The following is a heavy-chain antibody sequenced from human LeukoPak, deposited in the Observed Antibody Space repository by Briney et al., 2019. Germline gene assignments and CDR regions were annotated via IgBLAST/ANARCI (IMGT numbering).Heavy chain of an antibody. D-gene: IGHD6-19*01. CDR1: GGSISSYY. V-gene: IGHV4-59*12. CDR3: ARDNIAVAGSPTPEYFQH. Sequence: PSETLSLTCTVSGGSISSYYWSWIRQPPGKGLEWIGYIYYSGSTNYNPSLKSRVTISVDTSKNQFSLKLSSVTAADTAVYYCARDNIAVAGSPTPEYFQHWGQGTLVTVSS. J-gene: IGHJ1*01. CDR2: IYYSGST.